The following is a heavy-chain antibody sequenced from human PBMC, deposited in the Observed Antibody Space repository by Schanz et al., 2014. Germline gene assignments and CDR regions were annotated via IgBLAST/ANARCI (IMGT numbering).Heavy chain of an antibody. J-gene: IGHJ4*02. CDR2: IGVDGTTT. Sequence: EVQLLESGGGLVQPGGSLKLSCLASGFPFSTYGINWLRQAPGRGLEWVSVIGVDGTTTYYADSVKGRFTISRDNSKNTLYLQMNSLRPEDTAVYYCAKYRGYYRVSGSYRELEYWGQGTLVTVSS. CDR3: AKYRGYYRVSGSYRELEY. CDR1: GFPFSTYG. V-gene: IGHV3-23*01. D-gene: IGHD3-10*01.